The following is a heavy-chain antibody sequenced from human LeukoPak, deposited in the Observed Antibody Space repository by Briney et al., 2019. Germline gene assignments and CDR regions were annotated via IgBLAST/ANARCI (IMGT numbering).Heavy chain of an antibody. Sequence: PGGSLRLSCAASGFTLSNYWVHWVRQAPGKGLEWVSRINERATIISYADSVKGRFTISRENARNTLYLQMNSLTAEDTAVYYCVRDLILVWTPGDDFDHWGQGTLVTVSS. CDR2: INERATII. D-gene: IGHD3-16*01. CDR3: VRDLILVWTPGDDFDH. J-gene: IGHJ4*02. V-gene: IGHV3-74*01. CDR1: GFTLSNYW.